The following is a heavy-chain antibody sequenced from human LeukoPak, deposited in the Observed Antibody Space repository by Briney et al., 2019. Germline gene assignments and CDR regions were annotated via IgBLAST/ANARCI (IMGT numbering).Heavy chain of an antibody. V-gene: IGHV1-46*01. Sequence: ASVKFSCKTSGYILSMFWLHWVRQAPGQGLEWMGIINPSRGSTTFAPKFKGRVSMTGDMTTNTVYMEMSGVTSEDTGIYFCARDVSARGAGVVAPGLLPLMNYFGFYMDVWGKGTSVTVSS. J-gene: IGHJ6*03. CDR1: GYILSMFW. CDR2: INPSRGST. CDR3: ARDVSARGAGVVAPGLLPLMNYFGFYMDV. D-gene: IGHD6-13*01.